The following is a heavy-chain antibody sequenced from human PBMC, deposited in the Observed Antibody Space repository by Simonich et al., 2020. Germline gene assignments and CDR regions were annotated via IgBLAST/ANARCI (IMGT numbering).Heavy chain of an antibody. Sequence: EVQLVESGGGLVQPGGSLRLSCAASGFTFSSYWMRWVRQAPGKGLGWVANIKQDGSEKYYVESVKGRFTSSRDNAKNSLYLQMNSLRAEDTAVYYCARDGLGTAYYYYMDVWGKGTTVTVSS. CDR2: IKQDGSEK. CDR3: ARDGLGTAYYYYMDV. D-gene: IGHD7-27*01. CDR1: GFTFSSYW. V-gene: IGHV3-7*01. J-gene: IGHJ6*03.